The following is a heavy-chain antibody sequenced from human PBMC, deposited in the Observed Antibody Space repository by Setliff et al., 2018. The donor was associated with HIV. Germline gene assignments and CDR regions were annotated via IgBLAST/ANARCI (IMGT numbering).Heavy chain of an antibody. V-gene: IGHV5-51*01. CDR2: LYFGDSEP. J-gene: IGHJ4*02. CDR1: GSSFSTYW. Sequence: PGESLKISCKTSGSSFSTYWVGWVRQMPGKGLEWLGILYFGDSEPKYNPSFEGQVTISADKSIKTAFLQWRSLKTSDTAIYYCARGRGGYFGGGRYYNLPYFDSWGQGTLVTVSS. D-gene: IGHD2-15*01. CDR3: ARGRGGYFGGGRYYNLPYFDS.